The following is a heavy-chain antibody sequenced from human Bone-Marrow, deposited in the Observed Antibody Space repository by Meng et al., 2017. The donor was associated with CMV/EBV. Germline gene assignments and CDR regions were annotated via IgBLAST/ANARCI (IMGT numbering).Heavy chain of an antibody. CDR3: ARGSYYYDSSGAADY. D-gene: IGHD3-22*01. CDR1: GYTFTGYY. J-gene: IGHJ4*02. Sequence: ASVKVSCKASGYTFTGYYMHWVRQAPGQGLEWMGWINPNSGGTNYAQKFQGRVTMTRDTSISTAYMELSRLRSDDTAVYYCARGSYYYDSSGAADYWGQGPLVTFYS. CDR2: INPNSGGT. V-gene: IGHV1-2*02.